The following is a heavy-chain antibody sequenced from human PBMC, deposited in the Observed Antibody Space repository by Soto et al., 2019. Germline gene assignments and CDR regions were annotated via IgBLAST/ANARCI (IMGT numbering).Heavy chain of an antibody. CDR2: IIPIFGTA. Sequence: ASVKVSCKASGGTFSSYAISWVRQAPGQGLEWMGGIIPIFGTANYAQKFQGRVTITADESTSTAYMELSSLRSEDTAVYYCASWIQLDYYYYGMDVWGQGTTVTVSS. V-gene: IGHV1-69*13. J-gene: IGHJ6*02. D-gene: IGHD5-18*01. CDR1: GGTFSSYA. CDR3: ASWIQLDYYYYGMDV.